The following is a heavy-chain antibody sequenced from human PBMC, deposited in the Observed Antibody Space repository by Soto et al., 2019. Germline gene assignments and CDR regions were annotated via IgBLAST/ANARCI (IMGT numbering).Heavy chain of an antibody. V-gene: IGHV1-69*01. J-gene: IGHJ5*02. CDR1: GGTFSSYA. Sequence: QVQLVQSGAEVKKPGSSVKVSCKASGGTFSSYAISWVRQAPGQGLEWMGGIIPIFGTANYAQKFQGRVTIPADESTSTAYMELSSLRSEDTAVYYCAILDRARWLVPTGWFDPWGQGTLVTVSS. CDR2: IIPIFGTA. CDR3: AILDRARWLVPTGWFDP. D-gene: IGHD6-19*01.